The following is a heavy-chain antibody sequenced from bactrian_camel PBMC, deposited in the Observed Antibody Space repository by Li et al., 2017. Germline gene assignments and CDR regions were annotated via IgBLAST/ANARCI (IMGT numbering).Heavy chain of an antibody. J-gene: IGHJ6*01. V-gene: IGHV3S31*01. CDR2: LYPNDGST. CDR1: VAPGYTGSFGC. Sequence: DVQLVESGGGSVQAGGSLRLSCAATVAPGYTGSFGCMAWFRQASGKEREGLAALYPNDGSTYYADSVKGRFTISRDNAKNTVYLQMSSLKPEDTAMYYCAADKFGLVRSYRGLPLTLNQADVDSWGQGTQVTVS. CDR3: AADKFGLVRSYRGLPLTLNQADVDS. D-gene: IGHD6*01.